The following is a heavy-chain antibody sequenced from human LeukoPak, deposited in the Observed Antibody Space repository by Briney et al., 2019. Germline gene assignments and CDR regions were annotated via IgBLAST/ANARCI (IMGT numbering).Heavy chain of an antibody. Sequence: GGSLRLSCAASGFTFSSYWMHWVRQVPGKGLVRVSRINSDGSSTSYADSVKGRFTNSRDNAKNTLYLQMNSLRAEDTAVYYCARGGYSYGPATLGALDIWGQGTMVPVSS. D-gene: IGHD5-18*01. CDR2: INSDGSST. CDR1: GFTFSSYW. CDR3: ARGGYSYGPATLGALDI. J-gene: IGHJ3*02. V-gene: IGHV3-74*01.